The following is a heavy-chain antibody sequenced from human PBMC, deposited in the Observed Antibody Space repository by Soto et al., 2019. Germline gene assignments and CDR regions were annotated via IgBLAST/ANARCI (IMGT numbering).Heavy chain of an antibody. CDR2: LSFDGSNK. Sequence: QEQLVESGGGVVQPGMSLRLYCVASRFSFSNFGMHWVRQAPGKGLEWVAALSFDGSNKNYADGVRGRFTISRDNYKNTLYLHMNSLRSDDTAMYYCAKGGCSSSSCSFDSWGQGTLVTV. D-gene: IGHD2-2*01. CDR3: AKGGCSSSSCSFDS. V-gene: IGHV3-30*18. CDR1: RFSFSNFG. J-gene: IGHJ5*01.